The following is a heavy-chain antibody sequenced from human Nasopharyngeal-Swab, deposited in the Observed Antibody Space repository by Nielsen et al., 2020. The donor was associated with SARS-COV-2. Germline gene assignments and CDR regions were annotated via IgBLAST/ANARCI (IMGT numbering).Heavy chain of an antibody. J-gene: IGHJ4*02. CDR3: ARGWAGHYFDY. CDR2: IYYSGNT. D-gene: IGHD3-10*01. V-gene: IGHV4-31*03. Sequence: SETLSPPFTVSGGSITSGGFYWTWIRQHPGKGLEWIGYIYYSGNTYYNPSLESRITISVDTSKNQFSLKLNSVTAADTAVYYCARGWAGHYFDYWGRGTLVIVSS. CDR1: GGSITSGGFY.